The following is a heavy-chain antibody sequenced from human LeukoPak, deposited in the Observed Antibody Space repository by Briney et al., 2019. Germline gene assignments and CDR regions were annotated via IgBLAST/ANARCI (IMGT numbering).Heavy chain of an antibody. Sequence: EASVKVSCKASGGTFSSYAISWVRQAPGQGLEWIGWIGVFNGNRNYAKSVQGRITLTADTSANTTYMELRSLTSDDTAVYYCGRDWDWHVQFWGQGTLITVSS. CDR2: IGVFNGNR. J-gene: IGHJ4*02. V-gene: IGHV1-18*01. CDR3: GRDWDWHVQF. CDR1: GGTFSSYA. D-gene: IGHD1-26*01.